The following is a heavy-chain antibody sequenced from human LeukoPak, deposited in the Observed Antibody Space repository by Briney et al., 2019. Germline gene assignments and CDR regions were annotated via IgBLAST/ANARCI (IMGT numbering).Heavy chain of an antibody. CDR1: GYTFTSCD. CDR3: ARVRAPPYYDFWSGYFKRNPDAFDI. D-gene: IGHD3-3*01. Sequence: ASVKVYCKASGYTFTSCDINWVRQATGQGLEWMGWMNPNSGNTGYAQKFQGRVTITRNTSISTAYMELSSLRSEDTAVYYCARVRAPPYYDFWSGYFKRNPDAFDIWGQGTMVTVSS. CDR2: MNPNSGNT. J-gene: IGHJ3*02. V-gene: IGHV1-8*03.